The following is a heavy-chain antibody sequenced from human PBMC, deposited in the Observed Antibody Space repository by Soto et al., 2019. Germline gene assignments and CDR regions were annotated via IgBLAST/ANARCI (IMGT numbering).Heavy chain of an antibody. CDR2: IWYDGTNK. CDR3: ARAGRPEYYYYYYYMDV. J-gene: IGHJ6*03. V-gene: IGHV3-33*01. CDR1: GFTFSRYG. Sequence: PGGSLRLSCAASGFTFSRYGMHWVRQTPGKGLEWVAVIWYDGTNKYYPGSVKGRFTISRENAKNSSYLQMNSLRAGDTAVYYCARAGRPEYYYYYYYMDVWGKGTTVTVSS.